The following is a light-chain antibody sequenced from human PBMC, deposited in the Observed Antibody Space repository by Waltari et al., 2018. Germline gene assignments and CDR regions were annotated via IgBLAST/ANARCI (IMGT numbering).Light chain of an antibody. J-gene: IGLJ2*01. CDR2: KGK. CDR1: TLPKQF. Sequence: SFELTQPPSLSVSPGQTARIHCSGDTLPKQFACWYQQKAGQAHVLVIYKGKGRPSGIPERFSGSSSGATVTLTISEVQAEDEADYYCQSADSIDSYVVFGGGTKLTVL. V-gene: IGLV3-25*03. CDR3: QSADSIDSYVV.